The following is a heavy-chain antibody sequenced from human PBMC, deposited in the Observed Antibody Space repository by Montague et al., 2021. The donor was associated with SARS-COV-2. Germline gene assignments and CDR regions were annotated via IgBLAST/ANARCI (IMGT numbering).Heavy chain of an antibody. CDR1: GGSIKSVLF. V-gene: IGHV4-4*02. D-gene: IGHD3-3*01. CDR2: ILHTEST. Sequence: SETLSLTCTVSGGSIKSVLFCWWFSHPPRGELVWIVGILHTESTTFNPSLKTRVAMSVDKSTKQFSLKLTSLTAADTAVNYCATGVVYYDFLALQSWGRGALGTVSS. CDR3: ATGVVYYDFLALQS. J-gene: IGHJ2*01.